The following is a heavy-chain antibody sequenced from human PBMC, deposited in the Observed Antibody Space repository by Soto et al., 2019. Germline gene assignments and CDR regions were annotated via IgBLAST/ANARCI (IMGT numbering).Heavy chain of an antibody. Sequence: SETLSLTCTVSGDSISSYYWSWVRQPPGKRLEWIGYIYYSGSTNYNPSLKSRVTISVDTSKNQFSLKLSSVTAADTAVYYCARTPAGAVAANFDYWGQGTLVTVSS. V-gene: IGHV4-59*12. CDR3: ARTPAGAVAANFDY. CDR1: GDSISSYY. CDR2: IYYSGST. D-gene: IGHD6-19*01. J-gene: IGHJ4*02.